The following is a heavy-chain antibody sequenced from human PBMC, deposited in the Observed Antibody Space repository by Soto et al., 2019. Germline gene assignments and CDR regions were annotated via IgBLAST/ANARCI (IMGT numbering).Heavy chain of an antibody. D-gene: IGHD4-17*01. Sequence: QVQLQQWGAGLLKPSETLSLTCAVYGGSFSGYYWSWIRQPPGKGLEWIGEINHSGSTKYNPSLKSRVTISVDTSENQFSLKLSSVTAADTAVYYCARDLGYGDYGPWNDAFDIWGQGTMVTVSS. CDR3: ARDLGYGDYGPWNDAFDI. V-gene: IGHV4-34*01. CDR1: GGSFSGYY. J-gene: IGHJ3*02. CDR2: INHSGST.